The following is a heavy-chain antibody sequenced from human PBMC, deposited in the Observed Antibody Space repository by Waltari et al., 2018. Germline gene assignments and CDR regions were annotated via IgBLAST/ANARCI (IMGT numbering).Heavy chain of an antibody. CDR2: IKQDGSDK. CDR1: GFTFSEVG. CDR3: SSMDF. Sequence: EVQLVESGGGLVQPGGSVRLSCAASGFTFSEVGMSWVRQAQGKGLEWVANIKQDGSDKYYVESVKGRFTISRDNANNLLFLQMNSLRVDDTALYYCSSMDFWGKGTTVIVSS. J-gene: IGHJ6*03. V-gene: IGHV3-7*01.